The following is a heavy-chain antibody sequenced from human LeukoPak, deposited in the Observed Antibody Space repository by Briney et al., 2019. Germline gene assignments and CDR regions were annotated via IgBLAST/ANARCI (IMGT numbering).Heavy chain of an antibody. J-gene: IGHJ6*03. CDR1: GGSISSSSYD. D-gene: IGHD4-11*01. CDR2: IYYSGST. V-gene: IGHV4-39*01. Sequence: SETLSLTCTVSGGSISSSSYDSGWIRQPPGKGLEWIGSIYYSGSTYYNPSLKSRVTISVDTSKNQFSLKLSSVTAADTAVYYCARLYSNYIMDVWGKGTTVTVSS. CDR3: ARLYSNYIMDV.